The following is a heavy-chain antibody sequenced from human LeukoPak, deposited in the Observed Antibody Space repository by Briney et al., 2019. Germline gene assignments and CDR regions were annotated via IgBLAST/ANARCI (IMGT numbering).Heavy chain of an antibody. CDR1: GFTFSSYS. CDR3: ARLYCSSTSCYWYFDY. Sequence: PGGSLRLSCATSGFTFSSYSMNWVRQAPGKGLEWVSSISSSSSYIYYADSVKGRFTISRDNAKNSLYLQMNSLRAEDTAVCYCARLYCSSTSCYWYFDYWGQGTLVTVSS. V-gene: IGHV3-21*01. J-gene: IGHJ4*02. CDR2: ISSSSSYI. D-gene: IGHD2-2*01.